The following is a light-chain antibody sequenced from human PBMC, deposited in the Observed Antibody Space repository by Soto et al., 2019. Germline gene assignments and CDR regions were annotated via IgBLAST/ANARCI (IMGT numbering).Light chain of an antibody. CDR2: AAS. J-gene: IGKJ1*01. CDR3: LQDYNYPPT. V-gene: IGKV1-6*01. Sequence: AIQMTQSPSSPSASVGERVTITCRASQGIRNDLGWYQQKPGKAPKLLIYAASSLQSWVPSRFSVSGSGTDFTLTISSLQPEDFATYYFLQDYNYPPTVGQGTKVDSK. CDR1: QGIRND.